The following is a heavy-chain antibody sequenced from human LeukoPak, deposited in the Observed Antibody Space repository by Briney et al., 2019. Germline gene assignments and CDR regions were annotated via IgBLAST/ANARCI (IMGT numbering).Heavy chain of an antibody. CDR1: GFTVSSNY. J-gene: IGHJ6*02. Sequence: GGSLRLSCAASGFTVSSNYMSWVRQAPGKGLEWVSVIYSGGSTYYADSVKGRFTISRDNSKNTLYLQMNSLRAEDTAVYYCARGRVVVVPAAMSNYYYGMDVWGQGTTVTVSS. D-gene: IGHD2-2*01. CDR2: IYSGGST. V-gene: IGHV3-66*01. CDR3: ARGRVVVVPAAMSNYYYGMDV.